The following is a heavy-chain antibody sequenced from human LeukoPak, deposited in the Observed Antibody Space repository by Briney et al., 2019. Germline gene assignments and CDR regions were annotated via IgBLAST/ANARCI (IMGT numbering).Heavy chain of an antibody. V-gene: IGHV3-21*01. CDR3: ARDSARTYYYGSGSYFSYYYDSSGYYFFDY. CDR2: ISSSSSYI. Sequence: GGSLRLSCAASGFTFSSYSMNWVRQAPGKGLEWVSSISSSSSYIYYADSVKGRFTISRDNAKNSLYLQMNSLRAEDTAVYYCARDSARTYYYGSGSYFSYYYDSSGYYFFDYWGRGTLVTVSS. D-gene: IGHD3-22*01. J-gene: IGHJ4*02. CDR1: GFTFSSYS.